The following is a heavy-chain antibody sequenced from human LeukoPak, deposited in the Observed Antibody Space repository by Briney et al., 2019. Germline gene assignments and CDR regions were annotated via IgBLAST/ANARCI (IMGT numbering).Heavy chain of an antibody. V-gene: IGHV1-8*02. Sequence: GASVKVSCKASGGTFSSYAINWVRQATGQGLEWMGWMNPDNGNTGYAQKFQGRVTMTRNTSISTAYMELNTLTSDDTAVYYCARGYWGRDYWGQGTLVTVSS. CDR2: MNPDNGNT. D-gene: IGHD7-27*01. J-gene: IGHJ4*02. CDR1: GGTFSSYA. CDR3: ARGYWGRDY.